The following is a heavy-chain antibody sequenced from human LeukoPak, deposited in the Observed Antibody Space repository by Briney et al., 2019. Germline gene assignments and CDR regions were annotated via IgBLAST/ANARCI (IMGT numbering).Heavy chain of an antibody. J-gene: IGHJ4*02. CDR2: INTDGSST. CDR1: GFTFSSFW. V-gene: IGHV3-74*01. Sequence: GRSLRISCAASGFTFSSFWMHWVRQAPGKGLVWVSRINTDGSSTTYADSVKGRFTISRDNAKNTLYLQMNSLRVEDTAVYYCARVRGYDTSDYDYWGQGTLVTVSS. D-gene: IGHD3-22*01. CDR3: ARVRGYDTSDYDY.